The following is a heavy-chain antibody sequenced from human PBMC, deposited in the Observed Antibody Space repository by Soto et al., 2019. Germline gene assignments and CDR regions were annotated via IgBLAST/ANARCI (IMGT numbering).Heavy chain of an antibody. CDR2: IYYSGST. CDR3: ARVNPDHDAFDI. CDR1: GGSISSGGYY. J-gene: IGHJ3*02. V-gene: IGHV4-31*03. Sequence: SETLSLTCTVSGGSISSGGYYWSWIRQHPGKGLEWIGYIYYSGSTNYNPSLKSRVTISVDTTKNQFSLKLSSVTAANTAVYYCARVNPDHDAFDIWGPGTMVTVSS.